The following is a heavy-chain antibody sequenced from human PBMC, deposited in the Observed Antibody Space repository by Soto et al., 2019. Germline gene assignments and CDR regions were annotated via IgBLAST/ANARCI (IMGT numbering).Heavy chain of an antibody. CDR1: GYTLTELS. CDR3: STNLKFGTGDYYYYYMDV. D-gene: IGHD3-10*01. CDR2: FDPEDGET. J-gene: IGHJ6*03. V-gene: IGHV1-24*01. Sequence: GASVKVSCKVSGYTLTELSMHWVRQAPGKGLEWMGGFDPEDGETIYAQKFQGRVTMTEDTSTDTAYMELSSLRSEDTAVYYFSTNLKFGTGDYYYYYMDVWGKGTTVTVSS.